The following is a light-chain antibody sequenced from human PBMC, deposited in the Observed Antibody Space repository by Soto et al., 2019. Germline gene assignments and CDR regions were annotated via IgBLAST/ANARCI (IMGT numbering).Light chain of an antibody. J-gene: IGKJ4*01. V-gene: IGKV3-20*01. CDR3: QQYGYLVI. CDR2: GAS. CDR1: QSITNNY. Sequence: EIVLTQSPGTLSLSPGERATLSCRASQSITNNYLAWYQQKPGRAHRLLIYGASSRATGIPDRFSGSGSGTDFTLTISRLETEDFAMYYCQQYGYLVIFGGGTKVEIK.